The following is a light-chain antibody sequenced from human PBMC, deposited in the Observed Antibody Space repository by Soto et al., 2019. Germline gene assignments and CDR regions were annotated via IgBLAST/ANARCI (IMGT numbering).Light chain of an antibody. CDR1: QGVNTN. V-gene: IGKV3-15*01. J-gene: IGKJ1*01. CDR2: GAS. CDR3: QQYNSWPRT. Sequence: DIVMTQAPATLSVSPGERATLSCRASQGVNTNLAWYQQKPGQAPQLLIYGASTRATGVPARFNGSGSGTEFTLTITSLQSEDFATYSCQQYNSWPRTFGHGTKVDIK.